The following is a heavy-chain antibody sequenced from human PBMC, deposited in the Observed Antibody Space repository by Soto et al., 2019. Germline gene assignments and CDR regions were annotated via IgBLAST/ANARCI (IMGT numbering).Heavy chain of an antibody. D-gene: IGHD2-15*01. J-gene: IGHJ6*02. CDR3: ARSFAGSRGGLSYYYGMDV. V-gene: IGHV1-69*13. CDR2: IIPIFGTA. CDR1: GGTFSSYA. Sequence: SVKVSCKASGGTFSSYAISWVLQAPGQGLEWMGGIIPIFGTANYAQKFQGRVTITADESTSTAYMELSSLRSEDTAVYYCARSFAGSRGGLSYYYGMDVWGQGTTVTVSS.